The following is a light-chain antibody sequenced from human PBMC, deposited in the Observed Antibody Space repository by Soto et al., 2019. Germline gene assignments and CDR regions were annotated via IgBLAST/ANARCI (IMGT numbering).Light chain of an antibody. Sequence: EIVLTQSPGTLSLSPGERATLSCRASQSVSISSLAWYQQKPGQAPRLLIYGASSRATGIPDRFSGGGSGTDFTFTISRLEPEDFAVYYCQQYATSPRTFGQGTKVEIK. CDR2: GAS. J-gene: IGKJ1*01. V-gene: IGKV3-20*01. CDR3: QQYATSPRT. CDR1: QSVSISS.